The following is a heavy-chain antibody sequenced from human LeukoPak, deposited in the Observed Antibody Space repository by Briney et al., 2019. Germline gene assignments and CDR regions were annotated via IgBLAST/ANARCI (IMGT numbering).Heavy chain of an antibody. CDR1: GGSISSYS. J-gene: IGHJ4*02. CDR2: LFSSGTT. Sequence: PSETLSLTCTVSGGSISSYSWNWIRQPAGKGLEWIGRLFSSGTTKYNPSLESRVTMSVDTSKNQFSLNLTSVTAADAAVYFCARGYPXPDXXXQGXLVTVX. CDR3: ARGYPXPDX. V-gene: IGHV4-4*07. D-gene: IGHD5-18*01.